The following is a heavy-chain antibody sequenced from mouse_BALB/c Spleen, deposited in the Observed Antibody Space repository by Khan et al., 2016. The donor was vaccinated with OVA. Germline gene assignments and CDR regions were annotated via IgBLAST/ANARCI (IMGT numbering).Heavy chain of an antibody. Sequence: QVQLQQSGAELVKPGASVKLSCKTSGYTFTNYWIQWIKQRPGQGLGWIGQIFPGTGTTYYNEIFKAKATLTIDTSSSTAYMQLTSLTSEDSAVYFCARGYFGTYEFAYWGQGTLVTVSP. J-gene: IGHJ3*01. CDR1: GYTFTNYW. V-gene: IGHV1S132*01. CDR3: ARGYFGTYEFAY. D-gene: IGHD2-1*01. CDR2: IFPGTGTT.